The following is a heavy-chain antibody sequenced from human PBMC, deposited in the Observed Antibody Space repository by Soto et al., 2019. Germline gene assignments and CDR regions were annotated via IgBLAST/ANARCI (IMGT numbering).Heavy chain of an antibody. CDR1: GGSISCGDYY. J-gene: IGHJ6*02. CDR3: ARVPLLWFGELDDYYYYYGMDV. D-gene: IGHD3-10*01. V-gene: IGHV4-30-4*01. CDR2: IYYSGST. Sequence: SETLSLTCTVSGGSISCGDYYWSWIRQPPGKSLEWIGYIYYSGSTYYNPSLKSRVTISVDTSKNQFSLKLSSVTAADTAVYYCARVPLLWFGELDDYYYYYGMDVWGQGTTVTVSS.